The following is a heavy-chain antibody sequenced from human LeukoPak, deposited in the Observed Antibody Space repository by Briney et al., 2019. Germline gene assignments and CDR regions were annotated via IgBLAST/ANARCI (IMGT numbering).Heavy chain of an antibody. Sequence: SETLSLTCAVYVGSFSGYYWSWLRQPPGKGLEWIAEINHSGSTDYNPSLKSRVTISVDTSKNQFSLKLGSVTAADTAVYYCARGSRSTYYDFWSGYALGGGYFDYWGQGTLVTVSS. CDR1: VGSFSGYY. CDR3: ARGSRSTYYDFWSGYALGGGYFDY. J-gene: IGHJ4*02. V-gene: IGHV4-34*01. CDR2: INHSGST. D-gene: IGHD3-3*01.